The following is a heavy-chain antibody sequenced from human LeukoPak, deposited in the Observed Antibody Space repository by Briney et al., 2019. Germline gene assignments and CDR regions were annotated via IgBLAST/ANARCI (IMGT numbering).Heavy chain of an antibody. J-gene: IGHJ4*02. D-gene: IGHD2/OR15-2a*01. CDR3: AKGTQSTGYYPLDF. CDR1: GFTSRSYA. Sequence: PGGSLRLSCAASGFTSRSYAMNWVRQAPGKGLERVSAISGGGDATYYADSVKGRFTISRDNSQNTLYLQMDSLRVEDTAVYYCAKGTQSTGYYPLDFWGQGTLVTVSS. V-gene: IGHV3-23*01. CDR2: ISGGGDAT.